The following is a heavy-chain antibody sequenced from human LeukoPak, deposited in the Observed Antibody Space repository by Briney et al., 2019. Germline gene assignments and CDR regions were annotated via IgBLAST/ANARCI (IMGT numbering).Heavy chain of an antibody. CDR3: AGSGGSHNWFDP. J-gene: IGHJ5*02. CDR2: ISSSSSYT. Sequence: PGGSLRLSCAASGFTFSDYYMSWIRQAPGKGLEWVSYISSSSSYTNYADSVKGRFTISRDNAKNSLYLQMNSLRAEDTAVYYYAGSGGSHNWFDPWGQGTLVTVSS. CDR1: GFTFSDYY. D-gene: IGHD2-15*01. V-gene: IGHV3-11*06.